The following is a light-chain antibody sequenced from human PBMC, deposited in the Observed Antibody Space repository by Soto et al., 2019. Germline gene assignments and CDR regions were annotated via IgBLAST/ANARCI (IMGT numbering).Light chain of an antibody. J-gene: IGKJ1*01. CDR1: ESVGSN. CDR2: DAS. V-gene: IGKV3-15*01. Sequence: EIVMTQSPVTLSVSPGERATLSCRASESVGSNLAWYQQKPGQPPRLLIYDASMRETGVPPRFSGSGSVTEFTLTISNRQSEDFAIYFCQKFNKWPWTFGQGTKVESK. CDR3: QKFNKWPWT.